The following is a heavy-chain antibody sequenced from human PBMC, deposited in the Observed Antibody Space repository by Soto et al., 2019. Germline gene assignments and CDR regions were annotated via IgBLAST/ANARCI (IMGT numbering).Heavy chain of an antibody. V-gene: IGHV3-33*01. D-gene: IGHD4-17*01. CDR2: IWYDGSNK. J-gene: IGHJ1*01. CDR1: YG. Sequence: YGVHRILQAPGKGLEWVAVIWYDGSNKYYADSVKGRFTISRDNAKNSLYLQMNSLRAEDTAVYYCARERSYGDYGKHWGQGTLVTVSS. CDR3: ARERSYGDYGKH.